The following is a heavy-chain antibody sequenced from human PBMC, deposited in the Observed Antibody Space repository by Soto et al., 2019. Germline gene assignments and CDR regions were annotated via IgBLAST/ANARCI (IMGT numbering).Heavy chain of an antibody. CDR3: ARENQNYYYGMDV. V-gene: IGHV4-4*02. Sequence: SETLSLTCAASGGSISSSNWWSWVRQPPGKGLEWIGEIYHSGSTNYNPSLKSRVTISVDKSKNQFSLKLSSVTAADTAVYYCARENQNYYYGMDVWGQGTTVTVSS. CDR1: GGSISSSNW. CDR2: IYHSGST. J-gene: IGHJ6*02.